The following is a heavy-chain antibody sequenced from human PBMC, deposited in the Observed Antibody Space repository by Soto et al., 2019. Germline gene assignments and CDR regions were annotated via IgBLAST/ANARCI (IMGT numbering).Heavy chain of an antibody. D-gene: IGHD2-21*02. CDR3: ARGPVVTPFVDY. Sequence: QVQLQESGPGLVKPSETLSLTCTVSGGSVTSGNYYWSWIRQPPGKGLEWIGHIYYSGSTNYNPSLESRATISVDAYKNQFSLKLSSVTAADTAVYYCARGPVVTPFVDYWGQGTLVTVSS. CDR1: GGSVTSGNYY. J-gene: IGHJ4*02. V-gene: IGHV4-61*01. CDR2: IYYSGST.